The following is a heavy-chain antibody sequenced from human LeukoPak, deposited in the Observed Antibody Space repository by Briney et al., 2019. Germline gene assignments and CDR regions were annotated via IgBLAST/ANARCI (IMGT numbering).Heavy chain of an antibody. J-gene: IGHJ4*02. CDR2: IGGSGGGI. CDR3: AIDPNWGIHY. Sequence: GGSLRLSCAASGFTSSSYAMSWVRQAPGKGLEWVSAIGGSGGGIHYADSVKGRFTISRDNSKNTLYLQMNSLRVEDTAVYYCAIDPNWGIHYWGQGVLVTVSS. V-gene: IGHV3-23*01. CDR1: GFTSSSYA. D-gene: IGHD7-27*01.